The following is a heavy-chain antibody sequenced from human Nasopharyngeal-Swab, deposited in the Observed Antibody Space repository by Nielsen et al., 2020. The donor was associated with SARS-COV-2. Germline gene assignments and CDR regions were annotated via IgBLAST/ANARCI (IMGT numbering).Heavy chain of an antibody. CDR2: IYYSGST. V-gene: IGHV4-61*01. Sequence: SETLSLTCTVSGGSVSSGSYYWSWIRQPPGKGLEWIGYIYYSGSTNYNPSLKSRVTISVDTSKNQFSLKLSSVTAADTAVYYCARGRAYCGGDCYSRFDYWGQGTLVIVSS. CDR1: GGSVSSGSYY. CDR3: ARGRAYCGGDCYSRFDY. J-gene: IGHJ4*02. D-gene: IGHD2-21*02.